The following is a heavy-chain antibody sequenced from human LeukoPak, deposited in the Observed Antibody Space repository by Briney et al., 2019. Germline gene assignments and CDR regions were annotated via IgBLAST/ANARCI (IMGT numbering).Heavy chain of an antibody. CDR1: GGSISSSSYY. J-gene: IGHJ6*02. Sequence: SETLSLTCTVSGGSISSSSYYWGWIRQPPGKGLEWIGSIYYSGSTYYNPSLKSRVTISVDTSKNQFSLKLSSVTAVDTAVYYCARRPITIFGVVLYYYYGMDVWGQGTTVTVSS. CDR2: IYYSGST. CDR3: ARRPITIFGVVLYYYYGMDV. V-gene: IGHV4-39*01. D-gene: IGHD3-3*01.